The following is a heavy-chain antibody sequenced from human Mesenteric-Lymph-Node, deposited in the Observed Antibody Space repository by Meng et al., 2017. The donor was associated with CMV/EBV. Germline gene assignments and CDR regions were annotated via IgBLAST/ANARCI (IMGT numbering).Heavy chain of an antibody. CDR1: GFTFTSSA. CDR2: IVVGSGNT. V-gene: IGHV1-58*01. CDR3: AADRGYCSSTSCHAYYGMDV. Sequence: SVKVSCKASGFTFTSSAVQWVRQARGQRLEWIGWIVVGSGNTNYAQKFQERVTTTRDMSTSTAYMELSSLRSEDTAVYYCAADRGYCSSTSCHAYYGMDVWGQGTTVTVSS. J-gene: IGHJ6*02. D-gene: IGHD2-2*01.